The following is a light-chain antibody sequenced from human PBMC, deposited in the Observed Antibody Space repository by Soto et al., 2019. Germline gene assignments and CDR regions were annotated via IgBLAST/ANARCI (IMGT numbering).Light chain of an antibody. J-gene: IGKJ1*01. Sequence: EIVMTQSPATLSVSPGERATLSCMASQSVSSNLAWYQQKPGQAPRLLIYGASTRATGIPARFSGSGSGTEFTLTISSLQSEDFAVYYCQQYNNWTSWTFGQGTKVEIK. V-gene: IGKV3-15*01. CDR2: GAS. CDR3: QQYNNWTSWT. CDR1: QSVSSN.